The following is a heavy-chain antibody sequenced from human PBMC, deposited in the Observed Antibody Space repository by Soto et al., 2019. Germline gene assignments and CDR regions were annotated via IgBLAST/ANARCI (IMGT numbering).Heavy chain of an antibody. V-gene: IGHV4-4*02. CDR1: GDSISSNNL. J-gene: IGHJ3*02. Sequence: SETLSLTCAVSGDSISSNNLWSWVRQPPGKGLEWIGEIYHSGSTNYNPSLKSRVTISIDKSKNQFSLRLTSVTAADTAVYYCARETSRGAFDIWGQGTMVTVSS. D-gene: IGHD2-2*01. CDR2: IYHSGST. CDR3: ARETSRGAFDI.